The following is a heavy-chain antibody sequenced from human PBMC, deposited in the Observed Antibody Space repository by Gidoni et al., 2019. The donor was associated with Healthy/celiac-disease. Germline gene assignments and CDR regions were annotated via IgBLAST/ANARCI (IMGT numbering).Heavy chain of an antibody. V-gene: IGHV4-34*01. CDR2: INHSGST. J-gene: IGHJ4*02. Sequence: QVQLQQWGAGLLKPSETLSLTCAVYGGSFSGYYWSWIRQPPGKGLEWIGEINHSGSTNYNPSLKSRVTISVDTSKNQFSLKLSSVTAADTAVYYCARGSAGYGDFTGWGQGTLVTVSS. D-gene: IGHD4-17*01. CDR1: GGSFSGYY. CDR3: ARGSAGYGDFTG.